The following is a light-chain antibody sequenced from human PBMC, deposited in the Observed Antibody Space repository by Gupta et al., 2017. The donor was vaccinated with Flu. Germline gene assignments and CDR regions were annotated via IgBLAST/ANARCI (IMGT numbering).Light chain of an antibody. J-gene: IGKJ4*01. V-gene: IGKV3-11*01. CDR2: DAS. CDR1: QSVTTY. CDR3: QQRSSWPFT. Sequence: EIVLTQSPATLSLSPGERATLSCRASQSVTTYLAWYQQKPGQAPRLLIYDASNRATGIPARFSGSGSGTDFTVTISSLEPEDFAVYYCQQRSSWPFTFGGGTKVEIK.